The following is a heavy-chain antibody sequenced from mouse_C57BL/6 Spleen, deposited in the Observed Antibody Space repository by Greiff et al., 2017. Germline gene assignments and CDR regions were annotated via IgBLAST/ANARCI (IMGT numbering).Heavy chain of an antibody. V-gene: IGHV1-64*01. CDR3: VCAHYYGRTSY. CDR1: GYTFTSYW. CDR2: IHPNSGST. D-gene: IGHD1-1*01. J-gene: IGHJ3*01. Sequence: QVQLQQPGAELVKPGASVKLSCKASGYTFTSYWMHWVKQRPGQGLEWIGMIHPNSGSTNYNEKFKSKATLTVDKSSSTAYMQLSSLTSEDSAVYYSVCAHYYGRTSYWGQGTLVTVSA.